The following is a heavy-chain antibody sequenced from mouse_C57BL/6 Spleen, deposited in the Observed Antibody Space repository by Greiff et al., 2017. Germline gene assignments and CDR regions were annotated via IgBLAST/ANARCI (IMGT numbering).Heavy chain of an antibody. Sequence: VQLQQSGPELVKPGASVKMSCKASGYTFTDYNMHWVKQSHGKSLEWIGYINPNNGGTSYNQKFKGKATLTVNKSSSTAYMELRSLTSEDSAVYDCARSGGDGYNFDYWGQGTTLTVSS. V-gene: IGHV1-22*01. D-gene: IGHD2-3*01. CDR3: ARSGGDGYNFDY. J-gene: IGHJ2*01. CDR2: INPNNGGT. CDR1: GYTFTDYN.